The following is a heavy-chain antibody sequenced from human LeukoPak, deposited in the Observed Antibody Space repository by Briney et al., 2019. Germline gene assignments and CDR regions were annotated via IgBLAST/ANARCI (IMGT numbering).Heavy chain of an antibody. V-gene: IGHV3-7*01. CDR1: GFTFSNYW. D-gene: IGHD3-10*01. J-gene: IGHJ3*02. CDR2: IKQDVSEK. CDR3: ARDREEMVRAPYGFDI. Sequence: PGGSLRLSCSASGFTFSNYWMGWVRQAPGKGLEWVANIKQDVSEKYYVDSVKGRFTISRDNAKNSLFLQMNSPRAEDTAVFYCARDREEMVRAPYGFDIWGQGTMVTVSS.